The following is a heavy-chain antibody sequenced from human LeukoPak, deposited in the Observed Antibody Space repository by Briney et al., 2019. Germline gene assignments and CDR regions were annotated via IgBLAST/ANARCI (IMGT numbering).Heavy chain of an antibody. V-gene: IGHV4-34*01. Sequence: GSLRLSCAASGFTFSNAWMSWIRQPPGKGLEWIGEINHSGSTNYNPSLKSRVTISVDTSKNQFSLKLSSVTAADTAVYYCARASPYYDILTGYSHYYYGMDVWGKGTTVTVSS. J-gene: IGHJ6*04. CDR3: ARASPYYDILTGYSHYYYGMDV. CDR2: INHSGST. D-gene: IGHD3-9*01. CDR1: GFTFSNAW.